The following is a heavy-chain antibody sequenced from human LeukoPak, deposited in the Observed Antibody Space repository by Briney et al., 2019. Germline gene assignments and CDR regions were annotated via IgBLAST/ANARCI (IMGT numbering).Heavy chain of an antibody. CDR1: GFTFRSYG. V-gene: IGHV3-23*01. D-gene: IGHD1-14*01. CDR3: ATSPDIEASGTLYYLDF. CDR2: ISGSGGYT. Sequence: GGSLRLSCAASGFTFRSYGMSWVRQAPGKGPEWVSSISGSGGYTYYADSVQGRFTISRDNSKNTLSLQMNSLRAEDAAIYYCATSPDIEASGTLYYLDFWGQGTLVSVPS. J-gene: IGHJ4*02.